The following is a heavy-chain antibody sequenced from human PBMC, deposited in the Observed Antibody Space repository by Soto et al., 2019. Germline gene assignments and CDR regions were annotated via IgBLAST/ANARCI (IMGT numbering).Heavy chain of an antibody. J-gene: IGHJ6*02. V-gene: IGHV3-74*01. CDR3: ACSYGMDV. D-gene: IGHD3-10*02. CDR2: ISSDGTGT. CDR1: GFTFSDYW. Sequence: EMQLVESGGALVQPGGSLRLSCAASGFTFSDYWMHWVRHAPGKGLVWVSRISSDGTGTTYADSVKGQFTISRDNAKNTLYLQMNSLRDEDTAVYYCACSYGMDVWGQGTTVTVSS.